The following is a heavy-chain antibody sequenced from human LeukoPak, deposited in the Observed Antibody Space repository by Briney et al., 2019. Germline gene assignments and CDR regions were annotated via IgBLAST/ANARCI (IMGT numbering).Heavy chain of an antibody. D-gene: IGHD5-12*01. CDR2: IKQDGSEK. V-gene: IGHV3-7*04. J-gene: IGHJ4*02. CDR1: GFTLSSYW. Sequence: GGALRISCAAPGFTLSSYWMSWVRQGPGKGLGWVANIKQDGSEKYYVDSVKGRFTISRDNAKNSLYLQMNSLRAEDTAVYYCARGGYSGPFYFDYWGQGTLVTVSS. CDR3: ARGGYSGPFYFDY.